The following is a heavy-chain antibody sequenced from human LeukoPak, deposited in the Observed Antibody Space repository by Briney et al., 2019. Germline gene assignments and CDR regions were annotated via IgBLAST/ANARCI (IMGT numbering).Heavy chain of an antibody. CDR3: ARETTAARRYYYYYMDV. Sequence: SETLSLTCVVYGGSFSGYYWSWIRQPPGKGLEWIGEINHSGSTNYNPSLKSRVTISVDTSKNQFSLKLSSVTAVDTAVYYCARETTAARRYYYYYMDVWGKGTTVTVSS. CDR2: INHSGST. V-gene: IGHV4-34*01. CDR1: GGSFSGYY. D-gene: IGHD6-6*01. J-gene: IGHJ6*03.